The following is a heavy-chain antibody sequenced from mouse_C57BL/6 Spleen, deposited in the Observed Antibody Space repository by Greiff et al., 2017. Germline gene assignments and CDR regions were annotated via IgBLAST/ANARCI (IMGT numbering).Heavy chain of an antibody. CDR2: INPGSGGT. CDR3: ARISYGSSYGFAY. V-gene: IGHV1-54*01. D-gene: IGHD1-1*01. CDR1: GYAFTNYL. Sequence: QVQLQQSGAELVRPGTSVKVSCKASGYAFTNYLIEWVKQRPGQGLEWIGVINPGSGGTNYNEKFKGKATLTADKSSSPAYMQLSSLTSEDSAVYFCARISYGSSYGFAYWGQGTLVTVSA. J-gene: IGHJ3*01.